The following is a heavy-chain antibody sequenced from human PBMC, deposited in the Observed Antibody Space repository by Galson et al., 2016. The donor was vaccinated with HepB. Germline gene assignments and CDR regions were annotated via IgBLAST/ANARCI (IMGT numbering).Heavy chain of an antibody. Sequence: SVKVSCKASGGTFSSYALSWVRQAPGQGLEWMGAIIPLVGVATYAQKFQGRVTITADKSTTTAYMELSSLKSDDTAVYYCARLEYDYNKEVARYYAMDVWGQGTTVTVSS. CDR3: ARLEYDYNKEVARYYAMDV. CDR1: GGTFSSYA. V-gene: IGHV1-69*10. D-gene: IGHD4-11*01. CDR2: IIPLVGVA. J-gene: IGHJ6*02.